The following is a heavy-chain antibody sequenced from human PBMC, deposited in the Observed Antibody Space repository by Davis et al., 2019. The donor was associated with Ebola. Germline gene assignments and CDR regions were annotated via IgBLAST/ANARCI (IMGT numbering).Heavy chain of an antibody. J-gene: IGHJ6*02. D-gene: IGHD6-6*01. CDR3: ARAIEYSSSPHDLYYYYYYGMDV. CDR1: GGSISSYY. CDR2: IYYSGST. Sequence: MPSETLSLTCTVSGGSISSYYWSWIRQPPGKGLEWIGYIYYSGSTNYNPSLKSRVTISVDTSKNQFSLKLSSVTAADTAVYYCARAIEYSSSPHDLYYYYYYGMDVWGQGTTVTVSS. V-gene: IGHV4-59*01.